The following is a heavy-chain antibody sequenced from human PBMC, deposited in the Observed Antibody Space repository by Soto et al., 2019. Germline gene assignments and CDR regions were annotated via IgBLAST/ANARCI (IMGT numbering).Heavy chain of an antibody. CDR2: MNNDGSYT. J-gene: IGHJ3*02. D-gene: IGHD6-13*01. CDR1: GFTFSSYW. CDR3: VRGGYMHACDI. V-gene: IGHV3-74*01. Sequence: EVQLVESGGGLIKPGGSLSLSCAASGFTFSSYWMYWVRQASGKGLEWVSHMNNDGSYTIYAESVKGRFTFSRDNAKNTLYLQMNSLRAEDTAVYYCVRGGYMHACDIWGQGTMVTVSS.